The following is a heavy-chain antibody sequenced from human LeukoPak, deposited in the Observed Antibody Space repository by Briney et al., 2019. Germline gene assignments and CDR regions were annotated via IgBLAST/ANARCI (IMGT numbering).Heavy chain of an antibody. V-gene: IGHV1-18*01. CDR2: ISAYNGNT. CDR1: GYTLTSYG. CDR3: ARKSGYSSGAYYFDY. J-gene: IGHJ4*02. Sequence: ASVKVSCEASGYTLTSYGISWVRQAPGQGLEWMGWISAYNGNTNYAQKLQGRVTMTTDTSTSTAYMELRSLRSDDTAVYYCARKSGYSSGAYYFDYWGQGTLVTVSS. D-gene: IGHD6-19*01.